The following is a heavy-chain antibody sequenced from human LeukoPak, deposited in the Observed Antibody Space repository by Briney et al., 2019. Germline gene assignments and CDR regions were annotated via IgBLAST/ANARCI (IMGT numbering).Heavy chain of an antibody. CDR2: IYYSGST. J-gene: IGHJ4*02. CDR3: ARYSSGWYTYFDY. Sequence: PSETLSLTCTVSGGSISSSSYYWGWIRQPPGMGLEWIGSIYYSGSTYYNPSLKSRVTISVDTSKNQFSLKLSSVTAADTAVYYCARYSSGWYTYFDYWGQGTLVTVSS. V-gene: IGHV4-39*07. CDR1: GGSISSSSYY. D-gene: IGHD6-19*01.